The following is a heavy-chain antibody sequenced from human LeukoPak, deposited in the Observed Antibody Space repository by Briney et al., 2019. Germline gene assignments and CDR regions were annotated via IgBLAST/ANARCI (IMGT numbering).Heavy chain of an antibody. CDR1: GFTFSSYS. D-gene: IGHD2-2*01. Sequence: GGSLRLSCAASGFTFSSYSMNWVRQAPGKGLEWVSYISSSSSTIYYADSVKGRFTISRDNAKNSLYLQMNSLRAEDTAVYYCARVLGSCSSTSCFPVDYWGQGTLVTVSS. J-gene: IGHJ4*02. V-gene: IGHV3-48*04. CDR3: ARVLGSCSSTSCFPVDY. CDR2: ISSSSSTI.